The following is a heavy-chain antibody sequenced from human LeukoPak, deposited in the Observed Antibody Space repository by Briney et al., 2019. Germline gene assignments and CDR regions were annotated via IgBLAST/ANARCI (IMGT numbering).Heavy chain of an antibody. D-gene: IGHD7-27*01. Sequence: GGSLRLSCAASGFTFSSYWMSWVRQAPGKGLEWVANIKTDGSQIYYVDSVKGRFTISRDDAKNSLYLQMNSLRAEDTAVYYCARDLNWETYWGQGTLVSVSS. CDR1: GFTFSSYW. CDR2: IKTDGSQI. V-gene: IGHV3-7*01. CDR3: ARDLNWETY. J-gene: IGHJ4*02.